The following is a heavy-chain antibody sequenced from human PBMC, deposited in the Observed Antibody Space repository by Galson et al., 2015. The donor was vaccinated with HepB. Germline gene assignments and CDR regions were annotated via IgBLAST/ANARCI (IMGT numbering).Heavy chain of an antibody. D-gene: IGHD5-18*01. Sequence: SLRLSCAASGFTFSSYAMHWVRQAPGKGLEWVAVISYDGSNKYYADSVKGRFTISRDNSKNTLYLQMNSLRAEDTAVYYCARQRGGGSSYGYWGQGTLVTVSS. V-gene: IGHV3-30-3*01. CDR1: GFTFSSYA. CDR2: ISYDGSNK. CDR3: ARQRGGGSSYGY. J-gene: IGHJ4*02.